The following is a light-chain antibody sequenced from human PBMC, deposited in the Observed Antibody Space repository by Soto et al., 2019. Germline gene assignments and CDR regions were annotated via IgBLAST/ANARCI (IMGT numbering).Light chain of an antibody. J-gene: IGLJ2*01. CDR2: RNN. Sequence: QSVLTQPPSASGTPGQRVTISCSGSSSNIESNFVYWYQQFPGTAPPLLIYRNNQRPSGVPDRFSGSKSGTSASLAISALQSEDEAVYFCTVWDDRLRRGLFGGGTKLTVL. CDR3: TVWDDRLRRGL. V-gene: IGLV1-47*01. CDR1: SSNIESNF.